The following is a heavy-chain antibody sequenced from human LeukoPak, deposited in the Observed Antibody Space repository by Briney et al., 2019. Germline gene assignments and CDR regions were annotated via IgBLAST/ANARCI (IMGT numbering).Heavy chain of an antibody. Sequence: GGSLRLSCAASGFTFSSYGMHWVRQAPGKGLEWVAFIRYDGSNKYYADSVKGRFTISRDNSKNTLYLQMNSLRAEDTAVYYCAKEILEWLLYGWDAFDIWGQGTMVTVSS. CDR3: AKEILEWLLYGWDAFDI. CDR2: IRYDGSNK. V-gene: IGHV3-30*02. J-gene: IGHJ3*02. CDR1: GFTFSSYG. D-gene: IGHD3-3*01.